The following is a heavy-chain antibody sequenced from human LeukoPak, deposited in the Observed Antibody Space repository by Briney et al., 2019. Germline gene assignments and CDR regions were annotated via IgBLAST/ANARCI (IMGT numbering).Heavy chain of an antibody. D-gene: IGHD2-2*01. Sequence: ASVKVSCKASGYTFTSYGISWVRQAPGQGLEWMGWISAYNGNTSYAQKLQGRVTMTTDTSTSTAYMELRSLRSDDTAVYYCAREPYCSSTSCPPADYWGQGTLVTVSS. J-gene: IGHJ4*02. V-gene: IGHV1-18*04. CDR2: ISAYNGNT. CDR3: AREPYCSSTSCPPADY. CDR1: GYTFTSYG.